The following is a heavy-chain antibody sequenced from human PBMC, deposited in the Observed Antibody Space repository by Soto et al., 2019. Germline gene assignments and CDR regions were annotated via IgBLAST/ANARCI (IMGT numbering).Heavy chain of an antibody. J-gene: IGHJ6*02. Sequence: SETLSLTCTVSGGSISSSSYYWGWIRQPPGKGLEWIGSIYYSGSTYYNPSLKSRVTISVDTSKNQFSLKLSSVTAADTAVYYCGRHIIGSSSWYEVDYYYGMDVWGQGTTVTVSS. CDR2: IYYSGST. V-gene: IGHV4-39*01. D-gene: IGHD6-13*01. CDR1: GGSISSSSYY. CDR3: GRHIIGSSSWYEVDYYYGMDV.